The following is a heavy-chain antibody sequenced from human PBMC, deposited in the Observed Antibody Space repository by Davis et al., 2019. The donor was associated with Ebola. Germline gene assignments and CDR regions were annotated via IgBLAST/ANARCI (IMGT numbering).Heavy chain of an antibody. V-gene: IGHV3-21*01. CDR2: ISSSSSYI. CDR1: GFTFSSYA. Sequence: GGSLRLSCAASGFTFSSYAMSWVRQAPGKGLEWVSSISSSSSYIYYADSVKGRFTISRDNAKNSLYLQMNSLRAEDTAVYYCARVSFSGGDFDYWGQGTLVTVSS. D-gene: IGHD3-16*01. CDR3: ARVSFSGGDFDY. J-gene: IGHJ4*02.